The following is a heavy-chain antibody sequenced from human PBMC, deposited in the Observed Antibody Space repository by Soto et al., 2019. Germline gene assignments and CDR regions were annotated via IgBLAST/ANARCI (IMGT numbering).Heavy chain of an antibody. Sequence: EVQLVESGGGLVQPGGSLRLSCAASGFTVSSNYMSWVRQAPGKGLEWVSVIYSGGSTYYADSVKGRFTISRDNSKNTLYLQMNSRRAEDTAVYYCARDLSSGGGWFDPWGQGTLVTVSS. D-gene: IGHD6-19*01. CDR1: GFTVSSNY. J-gene: IGHJ5*02. CDR2: IYSGGST. V-gene: IGHV3-66*01. CDR3: ARDLSSGGGWFDP.